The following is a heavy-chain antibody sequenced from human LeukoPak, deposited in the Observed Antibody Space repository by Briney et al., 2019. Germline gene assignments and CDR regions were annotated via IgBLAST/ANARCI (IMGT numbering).Heavy chain of an antibody. D-gene: IGHD3-10*01. V-gene: IGHV3-20*04. CDR1: GFTFSSYS. CDR2: INWNGGST. CDR3: ARGRFGELLQRDFDY. J-gene: IGHJ4*02. Sequence: GGSLRLSCAASGFTFSSYSMNWVRQAPGKGLEWVSGINWNGGSTGYADSVKGRFTISRDNAKNSLYLQMNSLRAEDTALYYCARGRFGELLQRDFDYWGQGTLVTVSS.